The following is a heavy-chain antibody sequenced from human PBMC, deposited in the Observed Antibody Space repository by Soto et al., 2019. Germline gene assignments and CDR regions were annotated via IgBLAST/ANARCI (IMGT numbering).Heavy chain of an antibody. CDR1: VGSISSYC. CDR3: FIIRGKAIGYYGIDV. Sequence: SETLSLTCTVRVGSISSYCWSWIRQPPGKGLKWIGYIYYSGSTNYNPSLKSRVTISVDTSKNQFSLKLRSVTVADTDVYSCFIIRGKAIGYYGIDVLGQGSTVNVST. D-gene: IGHD6-13*01. CDR2: IYYSGST. V-gene: IGHV4-59*01. J-gene: IGHJ6*01.